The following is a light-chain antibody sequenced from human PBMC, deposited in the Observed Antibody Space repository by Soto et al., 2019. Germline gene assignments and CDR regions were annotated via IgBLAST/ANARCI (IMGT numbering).Light chain of an antibody. CDR1: SSDVGGYNY. J-gene: IGLJ2*01. CDR3: SSYAGSNNRVV. Sequence: QSVLTQPPSASGSPGQSVTISCTGTSSDVGGYNYVSWYQQHPGKAPKLMIYEVSKRPSGVPDRFSGSKSGNTASLTVSGLQAEEEADYYCSSYAGSNNRVVFGGGTKVTVL. CDR2: EVS. V-gene: IGLV2-8*01.